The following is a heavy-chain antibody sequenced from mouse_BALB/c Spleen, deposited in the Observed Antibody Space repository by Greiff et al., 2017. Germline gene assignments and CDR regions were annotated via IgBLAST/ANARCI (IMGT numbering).Heavy chain of an antibody. CDR2: ISSGGGST. Sequence: EVHLVESGGGLVKPGGSLKLSCAASGFAFSSYDMSWVRQTPEKRLEWVAYISSGGGSTYYPDTVKGRFTISRDNAKNTLYLQMSSLKSEDTAMYYCARHDYDAMDYWGQGTSVTVSS. V-gene: IGHV5-12-1*01. CDR1: GFAFSSYD. CDR3: ARHDYDAMDY. J-gene: IGHJ4*01.